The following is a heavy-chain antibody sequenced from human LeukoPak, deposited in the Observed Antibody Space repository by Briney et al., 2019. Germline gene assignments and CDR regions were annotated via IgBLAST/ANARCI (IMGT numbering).Heavy chain of an antibody. CDR1: GFTVSTNY. CDR2: IYSDSTT. D-gene: IGHD6-19*01. J-gene: IGHJ4*02. V-gene: IGHV3-53*01. Sequence: PGGSLRLSCAASGFTVSTNYMSWVRQAPGKGLEWVSVIYSDSTTYYADSVKGRFTISRDNSKNTLYLQMNSLRAEDTAVYYCARDGYSSGWYDYWGQGTLVTVSS. CDR3: ARDGYSSGWYDY.